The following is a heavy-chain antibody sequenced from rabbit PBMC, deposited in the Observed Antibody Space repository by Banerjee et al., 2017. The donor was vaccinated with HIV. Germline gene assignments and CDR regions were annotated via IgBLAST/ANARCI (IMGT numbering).Heavy chain of an antibody. Sequence: QEQLEESGGDLVKPEGSLTLTCTASGFSFSSSYWICWVRQAPGKGLEWIACIYAGSSGSTYYASWAKGRFTISSHNAQNTLYLQLNSLTAADTATYFCARGYASSSGYITYYFNLWGQGTLVTVS. CDR3: ARGYASSSGYITYYFNL. CDR2: IYAGSSGST. CDR1: GFSFSSSYW. V-gene: IGHV1S45*01. J-gene: IGHJ4*01. D-gene: IGHD1-1*01.